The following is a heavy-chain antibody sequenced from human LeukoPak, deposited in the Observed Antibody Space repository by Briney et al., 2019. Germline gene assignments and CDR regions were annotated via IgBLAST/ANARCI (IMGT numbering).Heavy chain of an antibody. Sequence: GGSLRLSCAASGFTFSSYGMHWVRQAPGKGLEWVAVISYDGSNKYYADSVKGRFTISRDNSKNTLYLQMNSLRAEDTAVYYCAKDVAHYYGSGSPFDYWGQGTLVTVSS. CDR1: GFTFSSYG. V-gene: IGHV3-30*18. D-gene: IGHD3-10*01. J-gene: IGHJ4*02. CDR2: ISYDGSNK. CDR3: AKDVAHYYGSGSPFDY.